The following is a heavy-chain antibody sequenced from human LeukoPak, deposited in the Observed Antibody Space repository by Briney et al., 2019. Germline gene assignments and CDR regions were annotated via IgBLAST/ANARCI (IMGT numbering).Heavy chain of an antibody. CDR1: AGSISSSSYY. CDR2: IHNTGST. V-gene: IGHV4-39*07. CDR3: ARNGYGSGSSW. Sequence: PSETLSLTCPVSAGSISSSSYYCGWLRQPPGKGLEWIGRIHNTGSTNYNPSLNSRVTISVDTTKNQVSLKLTSVTAADTAVYYCARNGYGSGSSWWGQGTLVTVSS. D-gene: IGHD3-10*01. J-gene: IGHJ4*02.